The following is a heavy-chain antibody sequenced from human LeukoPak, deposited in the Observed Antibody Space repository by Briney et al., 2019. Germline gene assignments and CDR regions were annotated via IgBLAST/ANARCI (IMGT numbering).Heavy chain of an antibody. CDR2: IYAGGRT. J-gene: IGHJ4*02. Sequence: PGGSLRLSCAASGFTVNSNYMSLVRQVPGKGLEWVSIIYAGGRTYFPDSVKGRFTISRDNSQNMLYLQLNSLRAEDTAVYYCAKLYNVSYYSWGQGTLVTVSS. D-gene: IGHD1-26*01. CDR3: AKLYNVSYYS. V-gene: IGHV3-53*01. CDR1: GFTVNSNY.